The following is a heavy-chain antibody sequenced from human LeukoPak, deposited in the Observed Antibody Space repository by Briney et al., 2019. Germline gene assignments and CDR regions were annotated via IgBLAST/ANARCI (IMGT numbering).Heavy chain of an antibody. CDR1: GFTFSSYA. Sequence: GGSLRLSCAASGFTFSSYAMSWVRQAPGKGLEWVSAISGSGGSTYYADSVKGRFTISRDNAKNTLYLQMNSLRAEDTAVYYCARRVAVPYYGMDVWGQGTTVTVSS. CDR2: ISGSGGST. CDR3: ARRVAVPYYGMDV. D-gene: IGHD6-19*01. J-gene: IGHJ6*02. V-gene: IGHV3-23*01.